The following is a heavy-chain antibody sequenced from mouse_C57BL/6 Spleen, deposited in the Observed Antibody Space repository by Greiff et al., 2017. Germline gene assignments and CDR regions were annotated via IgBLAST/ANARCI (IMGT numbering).Heavy chain of an antibody. V-gene: IGHV5-17*01. CDR3: ARSCYYDAMDY. CDR2: ISSGSSTI. D-gene: IGHD1-1*02. J-gene: IGHJ4*01. CDR1: GFTFSDYG. Sequence: EVKLVESGGGLVKPGGSLKLSCAASGFTFSDYGMHWVRQAPEKGLEWVAYISSGSSTIYYADTVKGRFTISRDNAKNTLFLQMTSLRSEDTAMYYCARSCYYDAMDYWGQGTSVTVSS.